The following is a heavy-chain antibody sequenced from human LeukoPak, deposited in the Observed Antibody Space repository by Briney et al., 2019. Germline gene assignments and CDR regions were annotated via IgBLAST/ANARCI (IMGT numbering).Heavy chain of an antibody. CDR1: GYTFTGYY. V-gene: IGHV1-2*06. CDR2: INPNSGGT. D-gene: IGHD1-1*01. J-gene: IGHJ6*03. Sequence: ASVKVSCKASGYTFTGYYMHWVRQAPGQGLEWMGRINPNSGGTNYAQKFQGRVTMTRDTSISTAYMELSRLRSDDTAVYYCARLKALSWYYYYMDVWGKGTTVTVSS. CDR3: ARLKALSWYYYYMDV.